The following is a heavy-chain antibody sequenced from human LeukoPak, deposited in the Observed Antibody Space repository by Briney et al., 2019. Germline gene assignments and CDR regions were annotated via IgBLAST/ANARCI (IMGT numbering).Heavy chain of an antibody. CDR2: INPSGGST. V-gene: IGHV1-46*01. CDR1: GYTFTSYY. Sequence: GASVKVSCKASGYTFTSYYMHWVRQAPGQGLEWMGIINPSGGSTSYAQKFQGRVTMTTDTSTSTAYMELRSLRSDDTAVYYCARDLTHRRNYDSSGNQIVSAFWGQGTLVTVSS. J-gene: IGHJ4*02. CDR3: ARDLTHRRNYDSSGNQIVSAF. D-gene: IGHD3-22*01.